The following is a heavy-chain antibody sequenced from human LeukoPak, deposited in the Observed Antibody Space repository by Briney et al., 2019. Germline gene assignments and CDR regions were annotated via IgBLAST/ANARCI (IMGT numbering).Heavy chain of an antibody. CDR3: ARMSNYDFWSGRSNYFDY. CDR1: GGSISSGSYY. V-gene: IGHV4-61*02. J-gene: IGHJ4*02. Sequence: PSETLSLTCTVSGGSISSGSYYWSWIRQPAGKGLEWIGRIYTSGSTNYNPSLKSRVTISVDTSKSQFSLKLSSVTAADTAVYYCARMSNYDFWSGRSNYFDYWGQGTLVTVSS. D-gene: IGHD3-3*01. CDR2: IYTSGST.